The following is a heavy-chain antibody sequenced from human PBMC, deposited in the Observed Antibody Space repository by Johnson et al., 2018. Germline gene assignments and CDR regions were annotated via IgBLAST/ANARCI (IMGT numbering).Heavy chain of an antibody. CDR2: INAGNGNT. Sequence: QVQLVQSGAEVTKPGASVKVSCKASGYTFTSYAMHWVRQAPGQRLEWMGWINAGNGNTKYSQKFQGRVTITRDTSASTAYMELSSLRSEDTAVYYCARSSSSSVDWFDPWGQGTLVTVSS. CDR1: GYTFTSYA. J-gene: IGHJ5*02. V-gene: IGHV1-3*01. CDR3: ARSSSSSVDWFDP. D-gene: IGHD6-6*01.